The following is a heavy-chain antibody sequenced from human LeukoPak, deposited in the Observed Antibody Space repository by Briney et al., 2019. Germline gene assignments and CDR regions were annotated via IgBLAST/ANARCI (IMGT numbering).Heavy chain of an antibody. J-gene: IGHJ4*02. CDR3: ATRPPSYGSGSSRYFDY. D-gene: IGHD3-10*01. CDR2: ISGSGGRT. Sequence: GGSLRLSCAASGFTFSSYAMSWVRQAPGKGLEWVSAISGSGGRTYYADSVKGRFTISRDNSKNTLYLQMNSLRAEDTAVYYCATRPPSYGSGSSRYFDYWGQGTLVTVSS. CDR1: GFTFSSYA. V-gene: IGHV3-23*01.